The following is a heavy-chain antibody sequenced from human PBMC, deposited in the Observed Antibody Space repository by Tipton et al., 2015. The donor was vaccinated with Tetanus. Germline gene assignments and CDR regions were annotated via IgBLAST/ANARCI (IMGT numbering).Heavy chain of an antibody. Sequence: SLRLSCGVSGFTFSTTKMNWVRQAPGRGLEWVSSISSTSRYYADSLKGRFTISRDNAKNSLSLQMNSLRTDDTAVYYCVSGSALGTWGQGTLVTVSS. J-gene: IGHJ5*02. V-gene: IGHV3-21*01. D-gene: IGHD6-25*01. CDR3: VSGSALGT. CDR1: GFTFSTTK. CDR2: ISSTSRY.